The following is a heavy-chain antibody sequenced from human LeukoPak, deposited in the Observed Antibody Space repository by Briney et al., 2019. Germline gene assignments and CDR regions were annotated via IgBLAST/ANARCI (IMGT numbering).Heavy chain of an antibody. J-gene: IGHJ6*02. CDR3: ARDPYDILTGYLNGMDV. CDR1: GGSSSSYY. V-gene: IGHV4-59*01. Sequence: SETLSLTCTVSGGSSSSYYWSWIRQPPGKGLEWIGYIYYSGSTNYNPSLKSRVTISVDTSKNQFSLKLSSVTAADTAVYYCARDPYDILTGYLNGMDVWGQGTTVTVSS. D-gene: IGHD3-9*01. CDR2: IYYSGST.